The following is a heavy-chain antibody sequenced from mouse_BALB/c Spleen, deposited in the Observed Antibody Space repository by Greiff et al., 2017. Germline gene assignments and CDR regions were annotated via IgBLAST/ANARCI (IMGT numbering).Heavy chain of an antibody. CDR1: GYTFTDYY. J-gene: IGHJ2*01. Sequence: QVQLQQSGPELVKPGASVKISCKASGYTFTDYYINWVKQKPGQGLEWIGWIYPGSGNTKYHEKFKGRATLTVDTSSSTAYMQLGSLTSEDTAVYFCARFTTVVMDYWGQGTTLTVSS. CDR2: IYPGSGNT. V-gene: IGHV1-84*02. D-gene: IGHD1-1*01. CDR3: ARFTTVVMDY.